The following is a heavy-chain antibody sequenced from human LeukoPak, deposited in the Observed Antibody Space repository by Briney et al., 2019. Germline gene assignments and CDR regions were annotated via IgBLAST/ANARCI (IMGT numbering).Heavy chain of an antibody. CDR3: ARQVLLLPYYYYYMDV. V-gene: IGHV1-18*01. Sequence: GASVKVSCKASGYTFTSYGISWVRQAPGQGLEWMGWISAYNGNTNYAQKLQGRVTMTTDTSTSTAYMELRSLRSDDTAVYYCARQVLLLPYYYYYMDVWGKGTTVTVSS. D-gene: IGHD2-15*01. J-gene: IGHJ6*03. CDR2: ISAYNGNT. CDR1: GYTFTSYG.